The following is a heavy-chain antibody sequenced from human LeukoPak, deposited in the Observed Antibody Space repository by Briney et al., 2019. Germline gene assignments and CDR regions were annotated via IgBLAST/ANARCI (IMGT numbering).Heavy chain of an antibody. CDR2: ISAYNGNT. CDR1: GYTFTSYG. Sequence: ASVKVSCKASGYTFTSYGISWVRQAPGQGLEWMGWISAYNGNTHYAQKLQGRVTMTTDTSTSTAYMELRSLRSDDTAVYYCARDGYYYDSSGYPGGQTSYYYYGMDVWGQGTTVTVSS. D-gene: IGHD3-22*01. V-gene: IGHV1-18*01. CDR3: ARDGYYYDSSGYPGGQTSYYYYGMDV. J-gene: IGHJ6*02.